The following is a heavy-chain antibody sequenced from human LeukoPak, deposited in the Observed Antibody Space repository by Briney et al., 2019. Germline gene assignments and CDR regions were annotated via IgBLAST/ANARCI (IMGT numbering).Heavy chain of an antibody. CDR1: GFTFSSYA. CDR3: ARGNIVVVVAAAPDY. CDR2: ISYDGSNK. Sequence: GRSLRLSCAASGFTFSSYAMHWVRQAPGKGLEWVAVISYDGSNKYYADSVKGRFTISRDNSKNTLYLQMNSLRADDTAVYYCARGNIVVVVAAAPDYWGQGTLVTVSS. J-gene: IGHJ4*02. V-gene: IGHV3-30*04. D-gene: IGHD2-15*01.